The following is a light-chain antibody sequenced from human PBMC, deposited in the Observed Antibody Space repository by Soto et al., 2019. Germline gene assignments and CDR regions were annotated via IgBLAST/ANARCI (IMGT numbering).Light chain of an antibody. CDR2: GAS. Sequence: IVLTQSPGTLSLSPWERATLSCRASQSVSSNLAWYRQKPGQAPRLLMYGASTRATSISDRFSGSGSGTEFTLTISSLQSEDVAVYYCQQYNKWPLTFGGGTKVDIK. CDR3: QQYNKWPLT. J-gene: IGKJ4*01. CDR1: QSVSSN. V-gene: IGKV3-15*01.